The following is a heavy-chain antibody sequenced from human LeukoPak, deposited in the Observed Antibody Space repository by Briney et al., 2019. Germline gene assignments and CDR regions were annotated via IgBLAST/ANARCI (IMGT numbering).Heavy chain of an antibody. J-gene: IGHJ4*02. CDR3: ARDLAADRRGYFDR. CDR1: GFTLDNYA. D-gene: IGHD6-13*01. CDR2: IFWNGGKI. Sequence: GGSLRLSCTASGFTLDNYAMNWVRQAPGKGLEWVSGIFWNGGKITYADSVKGRFTISRDNARNSLYLQMNSLRAEDTALYYCARDLAADRRGYFDRWGQGTLVIVSS. V-gene: IGHV3-20*04.